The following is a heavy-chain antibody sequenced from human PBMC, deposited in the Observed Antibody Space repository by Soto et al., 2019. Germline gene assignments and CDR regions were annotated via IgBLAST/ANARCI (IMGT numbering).Heavy chain of an antibody. Sequence: SETLSLTCAVSGGSISSGGYSWSWIRQPPGKGLEWIGYIYHSGSTYYNPSLKSRVTISVDRSKNQFSLKLSSVTAADTAVYYCARGARGDYVFHFDYWGQGTLVTVSS. CDR3: ARGARGDYVFHFDY. J-gene: IGHJ4*02. CDR2: IYHSGST. CDR1: GGSISSGGYS. D-gene: IGHD4-17*01. V-gene: IGHV4-30-2*01.